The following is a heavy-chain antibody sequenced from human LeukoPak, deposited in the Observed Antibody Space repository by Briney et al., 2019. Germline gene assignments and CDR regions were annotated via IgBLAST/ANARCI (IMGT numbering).Heavy chain of an antibody. CDR2: ISYDGSNK. CDR1: GFTFSSYA. D-gene: IGHD4-17*01. CDR3: AKAPPYGDYGQFDY. V-gene: IGHV3-30-3*01. J-gene: IGHJ4*02. Sequence: GGSLRLSCAASGFTFSSYAMHWVRQAPGKGLEWVAVISYDGSNKYYADSVKGRFTISRDNSKNTLYLQMNSLRAEDTAVYYCAKAPPYGDYGQFDYWGQGTLVTVSS.